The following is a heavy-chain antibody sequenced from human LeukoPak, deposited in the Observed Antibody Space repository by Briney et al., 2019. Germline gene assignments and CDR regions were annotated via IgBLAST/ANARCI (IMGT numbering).Heavy chain of an antibody. CDR1: GGSFSGYY. D-gene: IGHD2-15*01. CDR2: IYYSGST. J-gene: IGHJ4*02. V-gene: IGHV4-34*01. Sequence: SETLSLTCAVYGGSFSGYYWGWIRQPPGKGLEWIGSIYYSGSTYYNPSLKSRVTISVDTSKNQFSLKLSSVTAADTAVYYCAKAPLGRCTGVICYYFDYWGQGTLVTVSS. CDR3: AKAPLGRCTGVICYYFDY.